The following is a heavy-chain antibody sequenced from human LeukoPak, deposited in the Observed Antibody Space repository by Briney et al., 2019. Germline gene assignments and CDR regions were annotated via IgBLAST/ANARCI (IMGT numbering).Heavy chain of an antibody. J-gene: IGHJ4*02. CDR2: ISYDGSKK. V-gene: IGHV3-30*04. Sequence: GGSLRLSCAASGFTFSTYSMHWVRQAPGKGLEWVAIISYDGSKKYYADSVKGRLTISRDNSKNTLFLQMNSLRPEDTAVYYCARDLKTAMDYFDYWGQGALVTVSS. D-gene: IGHD2-2*01. CDR1: GFTFSTYS. CDR3: ARDLKTAMDYFDY.